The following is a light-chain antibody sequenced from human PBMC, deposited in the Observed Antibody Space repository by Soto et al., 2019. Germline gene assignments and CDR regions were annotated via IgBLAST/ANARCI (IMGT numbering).Light chain of an antibody. CDR1: SSNIGASYA. J-gene: IGLJ7*01. V-gene: IGLV1-40*01. Sequence: QSVLTQPPSVSGAPGQRVTISCTGSSSNIGASYAVHWYQQLPGTAPKLLIYGNSNRPSGVPYRFSGSKSGTSASLAITGLQAEDEADYYCQSYDSSLSGSVFGGGTQLTVL. CDR3: QSYDSSLSGSV. CDR2: GNS.